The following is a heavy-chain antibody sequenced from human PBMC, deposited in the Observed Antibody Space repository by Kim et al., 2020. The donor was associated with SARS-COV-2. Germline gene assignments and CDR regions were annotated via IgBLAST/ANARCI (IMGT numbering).Heavy chain of an antibody. D-gene: IGHD2-2*01. J-gene: IGHJ6*02. Sequence: GRLTNSRDNSKNTLYLQMNSLRAEDTAVYYCANPYCSSTSCFYYYYGMDVWGQGTTVTVSS. V-gene: IGHV3-23*01. CDR3: ANPYCSSTSCFYYYYGMDV.